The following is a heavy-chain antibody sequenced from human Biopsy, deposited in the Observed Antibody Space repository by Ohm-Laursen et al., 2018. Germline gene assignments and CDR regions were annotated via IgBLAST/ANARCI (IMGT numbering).Heavy chain of an antibody. CDR1: GESFNGYY. CDR3: VRGVDYYDPYHYYALDV. J-gene: IGHJ6*02. D-gene: IGHD3-22*01. Sequence: TLSLTCAVYGESFNGYYWGWIRQTPGKGLEWIGEINHSGRTNYNPSLKSRVTISVDTFKNQFSLKVRSVTAADTAVYYCVRGVDYYDPYHYYALDVWGQGTTVTVSS. CDR2: INHSGRT. V-gene: IGHV4-34*01.